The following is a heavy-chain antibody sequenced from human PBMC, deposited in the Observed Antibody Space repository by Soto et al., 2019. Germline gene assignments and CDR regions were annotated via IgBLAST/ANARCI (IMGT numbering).Heavy chain of an antibody. D-gene: IGHD2-2*01. CDR2: IIPIFGTA. CDR1: GGTFSSYA. V-gene: IGHV1-69*01. Sequence: QVQLVQSGAEVKKPGSSVKVSCKASGGTFSSYAISWVRQAPGQGLEWMGGIIPIFGTANYAQKFQGRVTITADESTSTAYMELSSLGSEDTAVYYCAIDEDCSSTSCYVLGVVSFDIWGQGTMVTVSS. J-gene: IGHJ3*02. CDR3: AIDEDCSSTSCYVLGVVSFDI.